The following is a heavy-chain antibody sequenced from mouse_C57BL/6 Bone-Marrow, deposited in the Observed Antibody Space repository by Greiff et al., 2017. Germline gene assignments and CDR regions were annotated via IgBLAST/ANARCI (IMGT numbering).Heavy chain of an antibody. CDR1: GYSITSGYY. CDR2: ISYDGSN. D-gene: IGHD1-1*01. Sequence: ESGPGLVKPSQSLSLTCSVTGYSITSGYYWNWIRQFPGNKLEWMGYISYDGSNNYNPSLKNRISITRDTSKNQFFLKLNSVTTEDTATYYCARDHPYYYGEAWFAYWGQGTLVTVSA. J-gene: IGHJ3*01. CDR3: ARDHPYYYGEAWFAY. V-gene: IGHV3-6*01.